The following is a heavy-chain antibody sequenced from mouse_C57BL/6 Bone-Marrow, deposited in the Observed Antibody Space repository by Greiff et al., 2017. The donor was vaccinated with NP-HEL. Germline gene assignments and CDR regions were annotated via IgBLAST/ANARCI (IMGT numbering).Heavy chain of an antibody. V-gene: IGHV1-53*01. CDR3: AREGGGYYDFDY. CDR2: INPSNGGT. CDR1: GYTFTSYW. J-gene: IGHJ2*01. D-gene: IGHD2-3*01. Sequence: VHLQQPGTELVKPGASVKLSCKASGYTFTSYWMHWVKQRPGQGLEWIGNINPSNGGTNYNEKFKSKATLTVDKSSSTAYMQLSSLTSEDSAVYYCAREGGGYYDFDYWGQGTTLTVSS.